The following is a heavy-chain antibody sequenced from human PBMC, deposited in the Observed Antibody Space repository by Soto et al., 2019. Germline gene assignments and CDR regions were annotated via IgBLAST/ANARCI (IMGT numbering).Heavy chain of an antibody. J-gene: IGHJ4*02. V-gene: IGHV3-23*01. D-gene: IGHD6-13*01. CDR1: GFTFSSYA. Sequence: GGSLRLSCAASGFTFSSYAMSWVRQAPGKGLEWVSAISGSGGSTYYADSVKGRFTISRDNSKNTLYLQMNSLRAEDTAVYYCAKDRPGIAAAGTSPIFDYWGQGTLVTVSS. CDR3: AKDRPGIAAAGTSPIFDY. CDR2: ISGSGGST.